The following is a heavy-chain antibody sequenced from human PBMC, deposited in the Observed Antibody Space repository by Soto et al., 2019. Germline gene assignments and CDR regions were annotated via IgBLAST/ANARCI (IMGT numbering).Heavy chain of an antibody. J-gene: IGHJ6*02. CDR2: VNHSGST. D-gene: IGHD2-15*01. Sequence: TSETLSLTCAVYGLSFSGYYWSWIRQPPGKGLEWIGEVNHSGSTNYNPSLKSRVTISVDTSKNQFSLKLSSVTAADTAVYYCARVGAGIVGGMDVWGQGTTVTVSS. CDR3: ARVGAGIVGGMDV. CDR1: GLSFSGYY. V-gene: IGHV4-34*01.